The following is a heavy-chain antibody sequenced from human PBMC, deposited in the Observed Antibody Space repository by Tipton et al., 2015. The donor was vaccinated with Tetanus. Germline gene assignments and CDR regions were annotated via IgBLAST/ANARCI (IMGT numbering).Heavy chain of an antibody. CDR3: ARGSRVLGPWFY. Sequence: TLSLTCTVSGGSISSSSYYWGWIRQPPGKGLEWIGSIYYSGSTNYNPSLKSRVTISVDTSKNQFSLKLSSVTAADTAVYYCARGSRVLGPWFYWGQGTLVTVSS. J-gene: IGHJ4*02. D-gene: IGHD3-16*01. V-gene: IGHV4-39*07. CDR1: GGSISSSSYY. CDR2: IYYSGST.